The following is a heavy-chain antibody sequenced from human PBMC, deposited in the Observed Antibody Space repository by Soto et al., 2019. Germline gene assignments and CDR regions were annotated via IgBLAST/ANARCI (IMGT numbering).Heavy chain of an antibody. CDR1: GGSISSGGYS. CDR2: IYHSGST. J-gene: IGHJ5*02. CDR3: ARGGYGSGSYYLYNLFDP. D-gene: IGHD3-10*01. V-gene: IGHV4-30-2*01. Sequence: SETLSLTCAVSGGSISSGGYSWSWIRQPPGKGLEWIGYIYHSGSTYYNPSLKSRVTISVDRSKNQFSLKLSSVTAADTAVYYCARGGYGSGSYYLYNLFDPWAQRTSVTVFS.